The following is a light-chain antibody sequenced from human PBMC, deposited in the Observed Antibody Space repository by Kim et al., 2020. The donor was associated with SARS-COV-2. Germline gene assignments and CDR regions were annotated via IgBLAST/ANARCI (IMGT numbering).Light chain of an antibody. CDR2: KAS. V-gene: IGKV1-5*03. J-gene: IGKJ2*01. CDR1: QSISSW. CDR3: QQCNTYPYP. Sequence: SASVGDRVPLSWRASQSISSWLAWYQQKTGKPPTLLIYKASTSESGVPTRFSGSGSGTEFTLTLSSLQPDDFATYYCQQCNTYPYPLGQGTKLEI.